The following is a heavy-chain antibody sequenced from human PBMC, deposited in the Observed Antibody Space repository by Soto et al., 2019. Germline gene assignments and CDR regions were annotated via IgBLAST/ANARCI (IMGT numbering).Heavy chain of an antibody. V-gene: IGHV3-33*01. CDR3: ARSILEVVTAHPYYYYYYGMDV. J-gene: IGHJ6*02. D-gene: IGHD2-21*02. CDR1: GFTFSSYG. CDR2: IWYDGSNK. Sequence: GGSLRLSCAASGFTFSSYGMHWVRQAPGKGLEWVAVIWYDGSNKYYADSVKGRFTISRDNSKNTLYLQMNSLRAEDTAVYYCARSILEVVTAHPYYYYYYGMDVWGQGTTVTVSS.